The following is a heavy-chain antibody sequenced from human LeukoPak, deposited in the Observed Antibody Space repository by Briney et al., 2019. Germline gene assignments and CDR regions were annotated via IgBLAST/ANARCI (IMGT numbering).Heavy chain of an antibody. CDR3: ARLKNYGDYGY. D-gene: IGHD4-17*01. V-gene: IGHV1-18*01. Sequence: ASVKVSCKATGYTFTSYGISWVRQAPGQGLEWMGWIYSYNGNTNYAQKFQGRVTMTTDTSTSTAYMELRSLRSGDTAVYYCARLKNYGDYGYWGQGTLVTVSS. CDR1: GYTFTSYG. CDR2: IYSYNGNT. J-gene: IGHJ4*02.